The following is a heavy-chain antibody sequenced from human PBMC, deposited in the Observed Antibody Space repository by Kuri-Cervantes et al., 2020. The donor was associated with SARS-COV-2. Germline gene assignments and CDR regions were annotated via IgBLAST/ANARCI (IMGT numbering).Heavy chain of an antibody. J-gene: IGHJ4*02. D-gene: IGHD5-12*01. CDR1: GYTFTAYY. V-gene: IGHV1-2*02. CDR3: ARDPGSGYEYGFDD. Sequence: ASVKVSCKASGYTFTAYYMHWVRQAPGQGLEWMGWINPNSGGTNYAQKFQGRVTMTRDTSISTAYMELSRLRSDDTAVYYCARDPGSGYEYGFDDWGQGTLVTVSS. CDR2: INPNSGGT.